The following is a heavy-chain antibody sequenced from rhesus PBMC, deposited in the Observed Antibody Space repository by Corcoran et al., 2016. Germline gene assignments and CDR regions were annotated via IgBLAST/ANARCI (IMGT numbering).Heavy chain of an antibody. J-gene: IGHJ4*01. CDR3: ARVVMTTVAGVDFDY. CDR1: GGSISDSYR. V-gene: IGHV4S10*01. Sequence: QVQLQESGPGVVKPSETLSLTCAVSGGSISDSYRWSWIRQPPGKGLAWIVYIYGISPCANYNTSLKSRVTMAKDTAKNQCVVKLSSVTDADTAGYYCARVVMTTVAGVDFDYWGQGVLVTVSS. D-gene: IGHD4-29*01. CDR2: IYGISPCA.